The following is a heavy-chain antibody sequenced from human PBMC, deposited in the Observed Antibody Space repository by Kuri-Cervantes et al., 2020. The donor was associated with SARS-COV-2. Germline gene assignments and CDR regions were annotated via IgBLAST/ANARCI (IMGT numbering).Heavy chain of an antibody. D-gene: IGHD1-7*01. J-gene: IGHJ6*03. Sequence: SETLSLTCTVSGGSVSSGSYYWSWIRQPPGKGLEWIGYIYYSGNTNYNPSLKSRVTISVDTSKNQFSLKLSSVTAADTAVYYCARTLASITGTYMDVWGKGTTVTVSS. CDR3: ARTLASITGTYMDV. CDR2: IYYSGNT. CDR1: GGSVSSGSYY. V-gene: IGHV4-61*01.